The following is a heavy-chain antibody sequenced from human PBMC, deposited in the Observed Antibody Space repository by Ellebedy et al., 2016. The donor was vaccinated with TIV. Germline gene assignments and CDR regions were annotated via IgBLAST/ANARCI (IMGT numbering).Heavy chain of an antibody. Sequence: PGGSLRLSCAASGFTFSVYGINWVRQAPGKGLEWLSYIAGRTSLIYYADSVKGRFTISRDNAKNSAFLQMNSLGVEDTAVYYCVRWGDYEGWDFWGQGTLVTVSS. D-gene: IGHD3-22*01. J-gene: IGHJ4*02. CDR2: IAGRTSLI. CDR1: GFTFSVYG. V-gene: IGHV3-48*04. CDR3: VRWGDYEGWDF.